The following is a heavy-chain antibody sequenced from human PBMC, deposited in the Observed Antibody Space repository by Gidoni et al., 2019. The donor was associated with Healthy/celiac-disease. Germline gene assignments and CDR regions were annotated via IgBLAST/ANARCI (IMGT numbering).Heavy chain of an antibody. CDR3: ARGTESRRTTVTIPENYYYGMDV. CDR2: IIPIFGTA. D-gene: IGHD4-17*01. V-gene: IGHV1-69*01. Sequence: QVQLVQSGAEVKKPGSSVKVSCKASGGTFSSYAISWVRQAPGKGLEWMGGIIPIFGTANYAQKFQGRVTITADESTSTAYMELSSLRSEDTAVYYCARGTESRRTTVTIPENYYYGMDVWGQGTTVTVSS. CDR1: GGTFSSYA. J-gene: IGHJ6*02.